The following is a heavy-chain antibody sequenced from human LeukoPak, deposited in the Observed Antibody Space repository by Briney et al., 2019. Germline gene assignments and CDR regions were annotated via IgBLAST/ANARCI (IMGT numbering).Heavy chain of an antibody. J-gene: IGHJ6*03. CDR2: ISNSSSTM. CDR1: GFTFSSYS. Sequence: GGSLRLSCAASGFTFSSYSMNWVRQAPGKGLEWVSYISNSSSTMYYADSVKGRFTISRDNAKNSLYLQMNSLRADDTAVYYCARATTVTAGYYYYMDVWGKGTTVTVSS. D-gene: IGHD4-11*01. CDR3: ARATTVTAGYYYYMDV. V-gene: IGHV3-48*01.